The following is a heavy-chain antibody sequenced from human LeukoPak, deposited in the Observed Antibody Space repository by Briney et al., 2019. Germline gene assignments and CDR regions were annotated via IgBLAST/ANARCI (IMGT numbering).Heavy chain of an antibody. CDR1: GFTFSDYY. CDR3: AKLWRGSHPRYFDH. D-gene: IGHD1-26*01. J-gene: IGHJ4*02. CDR2: ITDSGGTT. Sequence: GGSLRLSCAASGFTFSDYYMSWIRQAPGKGLEWVSTITDSGGTTFYADSGKGRFTISRDNFKDTVYLQMNSLRAEDTAVYYCAKLWRGSHPRYFDHWGQGTLVTVSS. V-gene: IGHV3-23*01.